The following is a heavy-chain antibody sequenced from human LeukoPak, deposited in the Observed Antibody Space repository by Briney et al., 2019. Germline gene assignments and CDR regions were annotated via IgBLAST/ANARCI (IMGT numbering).Heavy chain of an antibody. CDR1: GGSVRSGNYF. CDR2: VYYSGST. V-gene: IGHV4-61*01. Sequence: SETLSLTCTVSGGSVRSGNYFWSWIRQPPGKGLEWIGYVYYSGSTNYNPSLTSRVAISVDTSKNQFSLKVSSVTAADTAVYYCASGGPYSGYIYWGQGTLVTVSS. CDR3: ASGGPYSGYIY. D-gene: IGHD5-12*01. J-gene: IGHJ4*02.